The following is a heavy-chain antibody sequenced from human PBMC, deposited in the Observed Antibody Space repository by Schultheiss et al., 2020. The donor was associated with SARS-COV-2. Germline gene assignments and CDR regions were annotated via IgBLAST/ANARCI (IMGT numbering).Heavy chain of an antibody. D-gene: IGHD6-6*01. V-gene: IGHV3-30*03. CDR1: GFTFSSYG. CDR2: ISYDGSNK. J-gene: IGHJ4*02. CDR3: ARGGSSIAARWCLLD. Sequence: GGSLRLSCAASGFTFSSYGMHWVRQAPGKGLEWVAVISYDGSNKYYADSVKGRFTISRDNSKNTLYLQMNSLRAEDTAVYYCARGGSSIAARWCLLDWGQGTLVTVSS.